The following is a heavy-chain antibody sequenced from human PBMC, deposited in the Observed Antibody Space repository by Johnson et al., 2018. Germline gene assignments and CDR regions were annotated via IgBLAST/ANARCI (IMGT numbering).Heavy chain of an antibody. D-gene: IGHD6-13*01. J-gene: IGHJ5*02. CDR2: MNPNSGNT. V-gene: IGHV1-8*01. CDR3: ARDRGAAARFDP. CDR1: GYTFTSYD. Sequence: VQLVETGAEVKKPGASVKVSCKASGYTFTSYDINWVRQATGQGLEWLGWMNPNSGNTDYAQKFQGRVSMTRNTSLNTDSMELSSLRYEDTAGYYCARDRGAAARFDPWGQGTLVTVSS.